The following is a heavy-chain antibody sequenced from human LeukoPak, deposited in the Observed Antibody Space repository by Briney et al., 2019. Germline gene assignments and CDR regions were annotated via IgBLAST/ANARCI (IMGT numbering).Heavy chain of an antibody. CDR3: AKGSDYNLYFDH. V-gene: IGHV3-23*01. J-gene: IGHJ5*02. CDR1: GFTFSTYA. Sequence: GGSLRLSCSASGFTFSTYAMTWVRQAPGKGLEGGLTISGSSEGTYYADSVKGRFTISRDRSKDTVYLQMDSLRAEDTAVYYCAKGSDYNLYFDHWGQGALVTVSS. CDR2: ISGSSEGT. D-gene: IGHD1-26*01.